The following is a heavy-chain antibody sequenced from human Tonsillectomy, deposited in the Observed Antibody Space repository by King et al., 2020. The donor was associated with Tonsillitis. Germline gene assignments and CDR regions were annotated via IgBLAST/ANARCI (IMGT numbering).Heavy chain of an antibody. CDR1: GFTVSSNY. CDR2: IYSDGRT. Sequence: VQLVESGGGLVKPGGSLRLSCAASGFTVSSNYMGWVRQPPGKGLEWGSVIYSDGRTYYADSVKGRFNISRDNSKNTLYLQMNGLRAEDTAVYYCARSGGWAYFDYWGQGTLVTVSS. D-gene: IGHD2-15*01. CDR3: ARSGGWAYFDY. V-gene: IGHV3-66*01. J-gene: IGHJ4*02.